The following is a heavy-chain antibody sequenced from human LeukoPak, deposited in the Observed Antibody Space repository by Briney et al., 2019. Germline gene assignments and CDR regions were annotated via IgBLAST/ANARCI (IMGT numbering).Heavy chain of an antibody. V-gene: IGHV1-2*06. CDR1: GYTFTGYY. CDR2: INPNSGGT. CDR3: ATTATGGVIAHFDY. D-gene: IGHD3-16*02. Sequence: ASVKVSCKASGYTFTGYYMHWVRQAPGQGLEWMGRINPNSGGTNYAQKFQGRVTMTRDTSISTAYMELSRLRSDDTAVYYCATTATGGVIAHFDYWGQGTLVTVSS. J-gene: IGHJ4*02.